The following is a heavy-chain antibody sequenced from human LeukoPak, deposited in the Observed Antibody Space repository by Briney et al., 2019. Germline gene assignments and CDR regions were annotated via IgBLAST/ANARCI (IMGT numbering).Heavy chain of an antibody. D-gene: IGHD1-7*01. V-gene: IGHV1-2*02. J-gene: IGHJ4*02. CDR1: GGTFSSYA. CDR3: ARALPGTTATAFDY. Sequence: ASVKVSCKASGGTFSSYAISWVRQAPGQGLEWMGWINPNSGGTNYAQKFQGRVTMTRDTSISTAYMELSRLRSDDTAVYYCARALPGTTATAFDYWGQGTLVIVSS. CDR2: INPNSGGT.